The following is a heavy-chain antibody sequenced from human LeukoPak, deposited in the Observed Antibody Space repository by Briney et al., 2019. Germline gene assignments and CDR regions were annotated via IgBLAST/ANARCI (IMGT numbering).Heavy chain of an antibody. D-gene: IGHD4-17*01. Sequence: SETLSLTCTVSGGSISTYYWTWIRQPSVKGLEWIGRIYTSGSTNYTPSHKSRVTMSVDTSKNQFSLKLSSVTAADTAVYYCASGDYRGQGYWGQGTLVTVSS. V-gene: IGHV4-4*07. CDR2: IYTSGST. CDR1: GGSISTYY. CDR3: ASGDYRGQGY. J-gene: IGHJ4*02.